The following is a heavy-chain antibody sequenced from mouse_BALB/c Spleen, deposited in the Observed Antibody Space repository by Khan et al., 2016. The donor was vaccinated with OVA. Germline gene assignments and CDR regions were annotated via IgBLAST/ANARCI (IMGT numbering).Heavy chain of an antibody. Sequence: QVQLKQSGPELVKPGASVKISCKASGYTFTAYDINWVKQRPGQGLEWIGWIYPGDGSTQYTEDFKGKATLTADRSSNTANLQLSRLTSENSAVYFCAREGIRGVAMDYWGQGTSGSVSS. CDR2: IYPGDGST. J-gene: IGHJ4*01. D-gene: IGHD1-1*01. V-gene: IGHV1S56*01. CDR3: AREGIRGVAMDY. CDR1: GYTFTAYD.